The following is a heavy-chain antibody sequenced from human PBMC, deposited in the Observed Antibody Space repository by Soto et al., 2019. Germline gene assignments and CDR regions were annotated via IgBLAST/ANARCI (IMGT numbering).Heavy chain of an antibody. CDR3: SSSEHSAGQH. Sequence: GGSLRLSCAASGGTCISYSMNLGRQAPGKGLEWVAHIKEDGSEKLYADSVKGRFTISRDNAKNTLYLEMDSLRVEDTAVYFCSSSEHSAGQHWGQGTLVTVSS. D-gene: IGHD6-6*01. CDR1: GGTCISYS. J-gene: IGHJ4*02. V-gene: IGHV3-7*03. CDR2: IKEDGSEK.